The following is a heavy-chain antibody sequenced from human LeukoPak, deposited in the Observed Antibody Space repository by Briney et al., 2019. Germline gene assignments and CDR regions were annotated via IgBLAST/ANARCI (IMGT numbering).Heavy chain of an antibody. CDR2: IYYSGST. J-gene: IGHJ3*02. V-gene: IGHV4-59*08. D-gene: IGHD6-19*01. Sequence: SETLSLTCTVSGGSISSSYWSWIRQPPGKGLEWIGYIYYSGSTNNNFSLKSRVTISVDTSKNQFSLKLSSVTAADTAVYYCARLSGSGGWYPWAFDIWGRGTLVTVSS. CDR3: ARLSGSGGWYPWAFDI. CDR1: GGSISSSY.